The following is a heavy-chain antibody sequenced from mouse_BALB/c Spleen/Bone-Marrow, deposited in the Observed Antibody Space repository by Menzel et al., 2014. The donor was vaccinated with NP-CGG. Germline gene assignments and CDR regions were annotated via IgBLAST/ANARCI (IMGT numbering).Heavy chain of an antibody. CDR1: GFTFSSFG. CDR3: ARGGNWDDFDV. J-gene: IGHJ1*01. Sequence: EVKLVESGGGLVQPGGSRKLSCAASGFTFSSFGMHWVRQAPEKGLEWVAYISSGSTAICYADTVEGRFTISRDNPKNTLFLQMTSLRSEDTAMYYCARGGNWDDFDVWGAGTTVTVSS. V-gene: IGHV5-17*02. CDR2: ISSGSTAI. D-gene: IGHD4-1*01.